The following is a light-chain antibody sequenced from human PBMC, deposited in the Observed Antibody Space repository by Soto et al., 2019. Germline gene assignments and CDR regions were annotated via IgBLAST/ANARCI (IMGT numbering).Light chain of an antibody. CDR3: ISFAGSHYV. CDR1: SSDVGGYEY. CDR2: EVL. Sequence: SALTQPPSASGSPGQSVTISCTGTSSDVGGYEYVSWYQQHPGKAPKLIIYEVLKRPSGVPDRFSGSKSANTASLTVSGLQAEDEADYYCISFAGSHYVFGTGTKLTVL. J-gene: IGLJ1*01. V-gene: IGLV2-8*01.